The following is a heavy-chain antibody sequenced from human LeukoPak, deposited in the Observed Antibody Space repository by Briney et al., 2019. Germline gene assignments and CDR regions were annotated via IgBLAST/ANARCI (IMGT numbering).Heavy chain of an antibody. J-gene: IGHJ3*02. Sequence: GGSLRLSCAASGFTFSSYEMNWVRQAPGKGLEWVSYISSSGSTKYYADSVKGRFTISRDNAKNSLYLQMNSLRAEDTAVYYCARGQYSSGLDAFDIWGQGTMVTVSS. CDR2: ISSSGSTK. V-gene: IGHV3-48*03. D-gene: IGHD6-19*01. CDR3: ARGQYSSGLDAFDI. CDR1: GFTFSSYE.